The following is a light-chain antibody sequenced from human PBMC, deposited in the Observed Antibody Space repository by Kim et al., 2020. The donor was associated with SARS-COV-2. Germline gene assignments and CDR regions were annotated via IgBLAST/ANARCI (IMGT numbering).Light chain of an antibody. CDR2: GAA. V-gene: IGKV3-15*01. CDR3: QQYDVWPRP. Sequence: VCPRERATLPRRARQRVGRHLAWSQNKPGQAPRLLNQGAATRATGIPDRFGGSGSGTEFTLTISSLQSEDVAVYYCQQYDVWPRPFGQGTKVDIK. J-gene: IGKJ1*01. CDR1: QRVGRH.